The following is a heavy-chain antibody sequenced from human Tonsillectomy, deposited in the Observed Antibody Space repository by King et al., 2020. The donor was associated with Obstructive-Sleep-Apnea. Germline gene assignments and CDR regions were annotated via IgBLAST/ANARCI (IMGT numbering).Heavy chain of an antibody. CDR3: ARIGYCSSTSCLNYDY. CDR1: GFSLSNAGMA. J-gene: IGHJ4*02. V-gene: IGHV2-26*01. CDR2: IFSNDET. D-gene: IGHD2-2*01. Sequence: TLKESGPVLVKPTETLTLTCTVSGFSLSNAGMAVSWIRQPPGKALEWLAHIFSNDETSDRTSLKSRLTISKDTSKRQVVLIRTNMDPVDTATYYCARIGYCSSTSCLNYDYWGQGTLVTVSS.